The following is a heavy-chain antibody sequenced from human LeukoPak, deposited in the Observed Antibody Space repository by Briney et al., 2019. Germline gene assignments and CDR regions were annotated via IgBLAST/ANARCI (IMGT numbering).Heavy chain of an antibody. J-gene: IGHJ4*02. V-gene: IGHV4-4*07. CDR2: IYTSGST. Sequence: SETLSLTCTVSGGSISSYYWSWIRQPAGKGLEWIGRIYTSGSTNYNPSLKSRVTMSVDTSKNQFSLKLSSVTAADTAVYYCAKDRLELAGEEYFASWGKGTLVPVSS. D-gene: IGHD3-16*01. CDR1: GGSISSYY. CDR3: AKDRLELAGEEYFAS.